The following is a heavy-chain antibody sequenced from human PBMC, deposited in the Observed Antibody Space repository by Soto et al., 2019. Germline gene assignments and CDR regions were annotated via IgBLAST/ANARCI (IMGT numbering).Heavy chain of an antibody. CDR3: ARVSGSYYYGMDV. J-gene: IGHJ6*02. CDR1: GGSISSSYW. CDR2: IYHSGST. Sequence: QVQLQESGPGLVKPSGTLSLTCAVSGGSISSSYWWSWGRQPPGKGLEWIGEIYHSGSTNYNTSLRRRVTISVDKSKHQFSLKVTSVTAAETAVYYCARVSGSYYYGMDVWGQGTTVTVSS. V-gene: IGHV4-4*02.